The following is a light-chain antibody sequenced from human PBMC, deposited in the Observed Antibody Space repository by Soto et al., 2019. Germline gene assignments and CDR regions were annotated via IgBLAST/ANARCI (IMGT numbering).Light chain of an antibody. J-gene: IGLJ2*01. CDR3: SSFTTSTTLV. V-gene: IGLV2-14*01. CDR2: QVN. Sequence: QSVLTQPASVSGSPGQSIAVSCTGTTSDIGAYNFVSWYQHYPGKAPQLIIYQVNNRPSGVSDRFSGSKSGNTASLTISGLQAEAEADYYCSSFTTSTTLVFGGGTKLTVL. CDR1: TSDIGAYNF.